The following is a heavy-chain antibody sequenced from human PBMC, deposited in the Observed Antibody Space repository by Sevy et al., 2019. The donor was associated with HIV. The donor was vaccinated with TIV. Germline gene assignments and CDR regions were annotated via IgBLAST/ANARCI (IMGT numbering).Heavy chain of an antibody. J-gene: IGHJ3*02. D-gene: IGHD3-22*01. CDR1: GFTFSSYA. CDR2: ISGSGGST. V-gene: IGHV3-23*01. Sequence: GGSLRLSCAASGFTFSSYAMSWVRQAPGKGLEWVSGISGSGGSTYYADSVKGRFTISRDNSKNTLYLQMNSLRAEDTAVYYCAKLGHWIDYYDSRGYNAFDIWGQGTMVTVSS. CDR3: AKLGHWIDYYDSRGYNAFDI.